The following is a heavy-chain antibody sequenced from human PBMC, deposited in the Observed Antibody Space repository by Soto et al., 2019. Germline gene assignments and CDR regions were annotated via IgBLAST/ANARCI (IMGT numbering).Heavy chain of an antibody. CDR2: IYYSGTT. CDR3: AREGNGTTPGWFDP. Sequence: QVQLQESGPGLVKPSQTLSLTCTVSGGAITSGGYSWSWIRQHPGKGLEWIGYIYYSGTTYYNPSLKSRVSISVDTSKSQFSLKVRSVTAADTAVYYCAREGNGTTPGWFDPWGQGTLVTVSS. J-gene: IGHJ5*02. D-gene: IGHD1-7*01. V-gene: IGHV4-31*03. CDR1: GGAITSGGYS.